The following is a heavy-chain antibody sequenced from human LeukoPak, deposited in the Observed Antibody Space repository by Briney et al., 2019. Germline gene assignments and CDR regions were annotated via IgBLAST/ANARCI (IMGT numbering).Heavy chain of an antibody. CDR1: GGTFSSYA. CDR3: ARAFIAGTYNWFDP. CDR2: IIPIFGTA. J-gene: IGHJ5*02. Sequence: SVKVSCKASGGTFSSYAISWVRQAPGQGLEWMGGIIPIFGTANYAQKFQGRVTITRDTSASTAYMELSSLRSEDTAVYYCARAFIAGTYNWFDPWGQGTLVTVSS. V-gene: IGHV1-69*05. D-gene: IGHD6-13*01.